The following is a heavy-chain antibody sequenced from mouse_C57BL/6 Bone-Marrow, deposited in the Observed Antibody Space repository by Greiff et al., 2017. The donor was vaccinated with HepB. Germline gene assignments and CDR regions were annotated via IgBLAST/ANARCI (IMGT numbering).Heavy chain of an antibody. CDR3: ARKGDSSGYQYDFDY. CDR1: GYTFTSYW. Sequence: QVQLQQSGAELVKPGASVKLSCKASGYTFTSYWMHWVKQRPGQGLEWIGMIHPNSGSTNYNEKFKSKATLTVDKSSSTAYMQLSSLTAEDSAVYYCARKGDSSGYQYDFDYWGQGTTLTVSS. D-gene: IGHD3-2*02. J-gene: IGHJ2*01. CDR2: IHPNSGST. V-gene: IGHV1-64*01.